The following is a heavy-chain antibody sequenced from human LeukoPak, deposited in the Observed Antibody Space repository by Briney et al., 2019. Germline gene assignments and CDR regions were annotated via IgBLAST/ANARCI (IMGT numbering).Heavy chain of an antibody. CDR1: GFTFSDYY. J-gene: IGHJ4*02. V-gene: IGHV3-11*05. CDR2: ISSSSSYT. CDR3: AKDAAGPEY. D-gene: IGHD6-13*01. Sequence: GGSLRLSCAASGFTFSDYYMSWIRQAPGKGLEWVSYISSSSSYTNYADSVKGRFTISRDNSKNTLYLQMNSLRAEVTAVHYCAKDAAGPEYWGQGTLVTVSS.